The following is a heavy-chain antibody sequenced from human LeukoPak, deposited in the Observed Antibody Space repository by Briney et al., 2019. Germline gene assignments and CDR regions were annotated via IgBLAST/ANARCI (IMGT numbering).Heavy chain of an antibody. CDR2: IYYSGST. D-gene: IGHD4-17*01. CDR1: GGSISSYY. J-gene: IGHJ5*02. Sequence: SETLSLTCTVSGGSISSYYWSWIRQPPGKGLEWIGYIYYSGSTNYNPSLKSRVTISVDTSKNQFSLKLSSVTAADTAVYYCASLVGDYGDYNWFDPWGQGTLVTVSP. V-gene: IGHV4-59*01. CDR3: ASLVGDYGDYNWFDP.